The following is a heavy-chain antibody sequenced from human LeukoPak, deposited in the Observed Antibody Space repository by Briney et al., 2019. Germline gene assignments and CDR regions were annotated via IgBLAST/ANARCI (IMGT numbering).Heavy chain of an antibody. CDR2: ISSNGGST. J-gene: IGHJ4*02. Sequence: SAESLTLSCSASGFTFTSYAMHWVRQPPGKGLEYVAAISSNGGSTYYADSVKGSSTTSRDTSKHTLHLQMSGTGADAPAGYCCVKGGYGSGSYYQYFDYWGQGTLVTVSS. CDR3: VKGGYGSGSYYQYFDY. V-gene: IGHV3-64D*06. CDR1: GFTFTSYA. D-gene: IGHD3-10*01.